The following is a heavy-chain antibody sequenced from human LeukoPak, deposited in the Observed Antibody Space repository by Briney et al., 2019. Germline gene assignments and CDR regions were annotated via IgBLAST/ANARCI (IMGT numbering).Heavy chain of an antibody. Sequence: SVKVSCKASGGTFSSYAISWVRQAPGQGLEWMGGIIPIFGTANYAQKFQGRVTMTRNTSISTAYMELSSLRSEDTAVYYCARAREEVATSYWGQGTLVTVSS. V-gene: IGHV1-69*05. CDR3: ARAREEVATSY. J-gene: IGHJ4*02. CDR1: GGTFSSYA. D-gene: IGHD5-12*01. CDR2: IIPIFGTA.